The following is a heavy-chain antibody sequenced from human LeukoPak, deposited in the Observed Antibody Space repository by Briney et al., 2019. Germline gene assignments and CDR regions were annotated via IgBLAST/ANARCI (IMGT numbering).Heavy chain of an antibody. Sequence: SETLSLTCAVYGGSFSGYYWTWIRQPPGKGLEWIGSIYDSGSTYYNPSLKSRVTISVDTSKNQFSLKLNSVTAADTAVYYCARHYGPWGQGTLVTVSS. CDR2: IYDSGST. D-gene: IGHD3-16*01. CDR1: GGSFSGYY. J-gene: IGHJ5*02. CDR3: ARHYGP. V-gene: IGHV4-34*01.